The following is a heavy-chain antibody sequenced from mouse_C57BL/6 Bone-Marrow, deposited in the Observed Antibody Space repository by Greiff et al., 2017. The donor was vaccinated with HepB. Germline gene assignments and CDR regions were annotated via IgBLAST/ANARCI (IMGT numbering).Heavy chain of an antibody. D-gene: IGHD1-1*01. CDR3: ARKGWDYGSSLYFDY. CDR1: GYTFTDYY. Sequence: EVKLMESGPVLVKPGASVKMSCKASGYTFTDYYMNWVKQSHGKSLEWIGVINPYNGGTSYNQKFKGKATLTVDKSSSTAYMELNSLTSEDSAVYYCARKGWDYGSSLYFDYWGQGTTLTVSS. CDR2: INPYNGGT. J-gene: IGHJ2*01. V-gene: IGHV1-19*01.